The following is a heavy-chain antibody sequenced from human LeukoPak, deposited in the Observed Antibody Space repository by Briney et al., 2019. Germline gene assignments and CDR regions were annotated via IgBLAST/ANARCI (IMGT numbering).Heavy chain of an antibody. J-gene: IGHJ4*02. CDR2: ISSSSSYI. D-gene: IGHD3-22*01. V-gene: IGHV3-21*01. Sequence: PGGSLRLSCAASGFTFSSYSMNWVRQAPGKGLEWVSSISSSSSYIYHADSVKGRFTISRDNAKNSLYLQMNSLRAEDTAVYYCARDLTHNYYDSSGYSGDWGQGTLVTVSS. CDR1: GFTFSSYS. CDR3: ARDLTHNYYDSSGYSGD.